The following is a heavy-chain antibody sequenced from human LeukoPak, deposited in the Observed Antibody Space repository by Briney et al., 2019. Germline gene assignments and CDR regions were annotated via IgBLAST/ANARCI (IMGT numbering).Heavy chain of an antibody. CDR3: ARLSRSTVTPLYYYYYYMDV. CDR2: ITSSSSTI. Sequence: GGSLRLSCAASGFTFSTYSMNWVRQAPGKGLEWVSYITSSSSTIYYADSVKGRFTISRDNAKNSLCLQMNSLRAEDTAVYYCARLSRSTVTPLYYYYYYMDVWGKGTTVTVSS. CDR1: GFTFSTYS. D-gene: IGHD4-11*01. J-gene: IGHJ6*03. V-gene: IGHV3-48*01.